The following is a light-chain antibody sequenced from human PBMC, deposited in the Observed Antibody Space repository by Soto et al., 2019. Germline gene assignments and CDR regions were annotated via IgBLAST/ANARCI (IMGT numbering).Light chain of an antibody. CDR3: QRLNSDPPT. V-gene: IGKV1-9*01. J-gene: IGKJ1*01. CDR2: AAS. Sequence: DIQLTQSPSFLSASVGDRVTITCRASQGISSYLAWYQQKPGKAPKLLIYAASTLQSGVPSRFSGSGSGAEFTLTISRLQPEDFATYFCQRLNSDPPTFGQGTKVEIK. CDR1: QGISSY.